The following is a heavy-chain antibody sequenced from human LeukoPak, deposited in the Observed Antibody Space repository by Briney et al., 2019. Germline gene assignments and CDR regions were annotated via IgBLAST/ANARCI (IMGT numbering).Heavy chain of an antibody. Sequence: SSETLSLTCTVSGGSISSSSYYWSWIRQPPGKGLEWIGEINHSGSTNYNPSLKSRVTISVDTSKNQFSLKLSSVTAADTAVYYCARLGAVAGTFDYWGQGTLVTVSS. CDR3: ARLGAVAGTFDY. V-gene: IGHV4-39*07. J-gene: IGHJ4*02. D-gene: IGHD6-19*01. CDR2: INHSGST. CDR1: GGSISSSSYY.